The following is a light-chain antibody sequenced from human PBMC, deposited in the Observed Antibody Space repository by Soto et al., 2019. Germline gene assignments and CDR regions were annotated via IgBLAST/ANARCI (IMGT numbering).Light chain of an antibody. CDR3: PSYASSQGGLV. CDR1: SSNIGAGYD. V-gene: IGLV1-40*01. J-gene: IGLJ2*01. Sequence: QSVLTQPPSVSGAPGQRVTISCTGSSSNIGAGYDVHWYQQLPGTAPKLLIFGNSNRPSGVPDRFSGSKSGTTASLTVSGLQAEDEADYYCPSYASSQGGLVFGGGTQLTVL. CDR2: GNS.